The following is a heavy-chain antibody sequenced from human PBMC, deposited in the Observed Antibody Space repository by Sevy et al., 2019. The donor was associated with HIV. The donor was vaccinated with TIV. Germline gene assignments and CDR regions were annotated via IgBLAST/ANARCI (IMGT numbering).Heavy chain of an antibody. J-gene: IGHJ6*02. D-gene: IGHD2-8*02. Sequence: GGSLRLSWAASGFPFSSYAMRWVRQAPGKGLEWVSTLIGGGSRTYYADSVTGRFIISRDNSRNTLYLQMNSLRAEDTAIYYCAKRRVQSGLSGGGANYGMDVCGRGTTVTVSS. CDR1: GFPFSSYA. CDR3: AKRRVQSGLSGGGANYGMDV. V-gene: IGHV3-23*01. CDR2: LIGGGSRT.